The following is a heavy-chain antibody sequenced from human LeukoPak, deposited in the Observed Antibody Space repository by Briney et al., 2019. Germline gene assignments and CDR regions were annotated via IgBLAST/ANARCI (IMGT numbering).Heavy chain of an antibody. CDR1: GFTFSSYW. CDR2: IYDGGSEK. J-gene: IGHJ6*03. Sequence: GGSLRLSCSVSGFTFSSYWMSWVRQAPGKGLEWVANIYDGGSEKYYVDSVKGRFTISRDNAKNSLYLQMNSLRAEDTAVYYCARGRGSGSYPSYYYYYYMDVWGKGTTVTVSS. CDR3: ARGRGSGSYPSYYYYYYMDV. D-gene: IGHD3-10*01. V-gene: IGHV3-7*01.